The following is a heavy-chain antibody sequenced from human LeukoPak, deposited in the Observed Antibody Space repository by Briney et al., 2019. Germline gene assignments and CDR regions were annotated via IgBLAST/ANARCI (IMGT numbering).Heavy chain of an antibody. CDR2: SYYSGST. J-gene: IGHJ6*03. Sequence: SETLSLTCSVSGGSIHNYYWSWIRQSPGRGLEWIGYSYYSGSTSYNTPRKSRLHISVDTSKNQFFLKLRSVAGADTAGIFLGRGERAASAYYYRDVWGRGTTVTVSS. CDR1: GGSIHNYY. D-gene: IGHD2-21*01. CDR3: GRGERAASAYYYRDV. V-gene: IGHV4-59*01.